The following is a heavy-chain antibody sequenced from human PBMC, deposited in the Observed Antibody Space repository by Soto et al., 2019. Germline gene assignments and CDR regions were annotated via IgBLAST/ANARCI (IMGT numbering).Heavy chain of an antibody. CDR2: INNDGSEK. CDR1: GFTFIPYW. J-gene: IGHJ4*02. D-gene: IGHD2-8*01. Sequence: EVQLVESGGDLVQPGGSLRLSCVASGFTFIPYWMSWVRQAPGRGLQWVATINNDGSEKYYADSVKDRFTISRDNARDSLYLQVTGLRAAETAIYCFARGSNQDYWGQGTLVAVSS. V-gene: IGHV3-7*03. CDR3: ARGSNQDY.